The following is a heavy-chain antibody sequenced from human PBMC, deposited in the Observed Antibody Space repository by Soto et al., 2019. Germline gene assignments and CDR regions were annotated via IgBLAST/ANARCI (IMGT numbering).Heavy chain of an antibody. CDR2: LFPGGPT. CDR3: ARTLSGFTYGSRHFYFDY. Sequence: SEPLSLTCNVSGDPITSYCWPWIRQPAGKGLEWVGHLFPGGPTSHNSSLKSRVSMSIDTAKNEFSLTLTSVTAADTAVYYCARTLSGFTYGSRHFYFDYWGQGTLVTVSS. CDR1: GDPITSYC. V-gene: IGHV4-4*07. J-gene: IGHJ4*02. D-gene: IGHD3-10*01.